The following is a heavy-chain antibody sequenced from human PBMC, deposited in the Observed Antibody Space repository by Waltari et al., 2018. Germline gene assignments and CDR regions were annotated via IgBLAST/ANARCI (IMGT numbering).Heavy chain of an antibody. CDR3: ARDAGTVAAEGDY. V-gene: IGHV3-66*01. J-gene: IGHJ4*02. Sequence: EVQLVESGGGLVQPGGSLRLSCAASGFTVSSNYMSWVRQAPGKGLEWVSFIYISGITYYADSVKGRFTISRDNSKNTLYLQMTSLRAEDTAVYYCARDAGTVAAEGDYWGQGTLVTVSS. CDR2: IYISGIT. CDR1: GFTVSSNY. D-gene: IGHD6-19*01.